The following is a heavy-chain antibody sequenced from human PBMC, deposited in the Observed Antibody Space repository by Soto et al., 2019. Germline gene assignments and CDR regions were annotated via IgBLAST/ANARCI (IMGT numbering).Heavy chain of an antibody. Sequence: SETLSLTCAVYGGSFSGYYWSWIRQPPGKGLEWIGEINHSGSTNYNPSLKSRVTISVDTSKNQFSLKLSRLRSDDTAVYYCAREVRGGDYYYYGMDVWGQGTTVTVSS. CDR3: AREVRGGDYYYYGMDV. J-gene: IGHJ6*02. V-gene: IGHV4-34*01. CDR2: INHSGST. CDR1: GGSFSGYY. D-gene: IGHD3-10*01.